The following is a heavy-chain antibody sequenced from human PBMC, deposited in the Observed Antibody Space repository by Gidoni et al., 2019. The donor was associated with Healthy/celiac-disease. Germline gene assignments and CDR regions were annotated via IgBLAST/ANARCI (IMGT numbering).Heavy chain of an antibody. CDR3: ARGGLTIFGGGYYFDY. V-gene: IGHV3-11*05. CDR2: ISSSSSYT. CDR1: GFTFGDSY. D-gene: IGHD3-3*01. J-gene: IGHJ4*02. Sequence: QVQLVESGGGLVKPGGSLRLSCAASGFTFGDSYMSWIRQAPGKGLEWVSYISSSSSYTNYADSVKGRFTISRDNAKNSLYLQMNSLRAEDTAVYYCARGGLTIFGGGYYFDYWGQGTLVTVSS.